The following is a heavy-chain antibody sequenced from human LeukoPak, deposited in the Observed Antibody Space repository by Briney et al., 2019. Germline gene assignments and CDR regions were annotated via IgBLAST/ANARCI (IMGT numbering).Heavy chain of an antibody. V-gene: IGHV1-2*04. Sequence: ASVKVSCKASGYTFTGYYMHWVRQAPGQGLEWMGWINPNSGGTNYAQKFQGWVTMTRDTSISTAYMELSRLRSDDTAVYYCARGAPSYCSSTSCLAYYFDYWGQGTLVTVPS. CDR1: GYTFTGYY. D-gene: IGHD2-2*01. J-gene: IGHJ4*02. CDR3: ARGAPSYCSSTSCLAYYFDY. CDR2: INPNSGGT.